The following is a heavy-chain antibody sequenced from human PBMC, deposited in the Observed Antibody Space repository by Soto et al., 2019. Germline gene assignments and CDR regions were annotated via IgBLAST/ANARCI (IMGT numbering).Heavy chain of an antibody. J-gene: IGHJ4*02. Sequence: QVQLQQWGAGLLKPSETLSLTCAVYGGSFSGYYWSWIRQPPGKGLEYIGEINHSGSTNYNPSLKTRVTISVDTSKNQFSLKLSSVTAADPAVYYCARRYGGNSGTFDFWGQGTLVTVSS. CDR2: INHSGST. CDR3: ARRYGGNSGTFDF. D-gene: IGHD4-17*01. CDR1: GGSFSGYY. V-gene: IGHV4-34*01.